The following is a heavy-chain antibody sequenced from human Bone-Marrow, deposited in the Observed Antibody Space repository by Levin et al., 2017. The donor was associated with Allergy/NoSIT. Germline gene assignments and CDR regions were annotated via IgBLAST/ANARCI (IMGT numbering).Heavy chain of an antibody. CDR2: IYYSGGT. J-gene: IGHJ6*02. D-gene: IGHD3-3*01. CDR3: ARVVGRQYYDFWSGMGDYYYGMDV. V-gene: IGHV4-59*01. Sequence: SQTLSLTCTVSGGSISSSYWSWIRQPPGKGLEWIGYIYYSGGTNYNPSLKSRVTISVDTSKNQFSLKLSSVTAADTAVYYCARVVGRQYYDFWSGMGDYYYGMDVWGQGTTVTVSS. CDR1: GGSISSSY.